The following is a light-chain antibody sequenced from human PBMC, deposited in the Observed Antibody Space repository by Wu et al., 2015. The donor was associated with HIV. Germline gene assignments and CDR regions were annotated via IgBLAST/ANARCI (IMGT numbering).Light chain of an antibody. V-gene: IGKV3-11*01. CDR2: DAS. Sequence: EVVLTQSPATLSSSPGERATLSCRASQSVDTYVLWFQQKPGQPPRVLIYDASNRATGIPARFSASGSGTDFTLTISSLEPEDFAVYYCQQRAAWPLTFGGGTKVEIK. CDR3: QQRAAWPLT. CDR1: QSVDTY. J-gene: IGKJ4*01.